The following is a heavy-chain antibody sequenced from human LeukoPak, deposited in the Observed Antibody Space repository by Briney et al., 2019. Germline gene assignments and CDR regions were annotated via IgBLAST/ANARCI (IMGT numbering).Heavy chain of an antibody. Sequence: SETLSLTCAVYGGSFSGYYWSWIRQPPGKGLESIGEINHSGSTNYNPSLKSRVTISVDTSKNQFSLKLSSVTAADTAVYYCAREGIAAAGTSYFDYWGQGTLVTVSS. CDR1: GGSFSGYY. CDR3: AREGIAAAGTSYFDY. D-gene: IGHD6-13*01. V-gene: IGHV4-34*01. CDR2: INHSGST. J-gene: IGHJ4*02.